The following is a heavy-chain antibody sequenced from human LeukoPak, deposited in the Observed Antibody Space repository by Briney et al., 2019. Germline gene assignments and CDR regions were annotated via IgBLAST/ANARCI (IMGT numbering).Heavy chain of an antibody. CDR3: GRGHWGLDY. CDR1: GFTFSDHD. Sequence: GGSLRLSCAVSGFTFSDHDMSWIRQAPGKGLEWVAYITQTGSSMSYSDSVKGRFTISRDTARNSLYLQMASLRPEDTAVYYCGRGHWGLDYWGQGTLLTVSS. V-gene: IGHV3-11*01. CDR2: ITQTGSSM. D-gene: IGHD7-27*01. J-gene: IGHJ4*02.